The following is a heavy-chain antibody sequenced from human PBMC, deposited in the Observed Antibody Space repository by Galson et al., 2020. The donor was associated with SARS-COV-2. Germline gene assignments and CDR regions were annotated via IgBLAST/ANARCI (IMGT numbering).Heavy chain of an antibody. CDR1: GGYLNIYY. V-gene: IGHV4-59*01. CDR3: ARLPVVRGVDY. D-gene: IGHD3-10*01. Sequence: ASETLSLTCTVSGGYLNIYYWSWIRQPPGKGLEWIGYLYYGGKTNYNPSLKNRVTISVDTSKSQFSLTLSSVTAADTAMYYCARLPVVRGVDYWGQGIPVTVSS. J-gene: IGHJ4*02. CDR2: LYYGGKT.